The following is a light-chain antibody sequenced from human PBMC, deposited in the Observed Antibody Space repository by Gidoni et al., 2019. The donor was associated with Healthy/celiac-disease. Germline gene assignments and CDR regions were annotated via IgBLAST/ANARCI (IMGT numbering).Light chain of an antibody. CDR2: DAS. CDR3: QKRSNWPPKYT. V-gene: IGKV3-11*01. CDR1: QSVSSY. Sequence: EIVFTQSPATLSLSPGEIATLSCWASQSVSSYLAWYQQKPGQAPRLLIYDASNRATGIPARFSGSGSGTDCTLTISSLEPEDFAVYYCQKRSNWPPKYTFGQGTKLEIK. J-gene: IGKJ2*01.